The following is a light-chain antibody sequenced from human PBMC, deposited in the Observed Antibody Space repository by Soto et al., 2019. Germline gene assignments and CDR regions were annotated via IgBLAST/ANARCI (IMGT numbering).Light chain of an antibody. CDR3: QQYGGSPFT. V-gene: IGKV3-20*01. CDR2: GAS. J-gene: IGKJ3*01. CDR1: QSVSSSY. Sequence: PPSLSPGERATLSFRASQSVSSSYLAWYQQKPGQAPRLLIYGASSRATGIPDRFSGSGSGTDFTLTISRLEPEDFAVYYCQQYGGSPFTFGPGSNVDI.